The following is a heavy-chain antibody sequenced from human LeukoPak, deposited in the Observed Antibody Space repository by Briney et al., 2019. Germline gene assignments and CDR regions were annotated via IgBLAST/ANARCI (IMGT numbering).Heavy chain of an antibody. D-gene: IGHD2-15*01. J-gene: IGHJ6*03. CDR3: ARAGHSHYYYYYMDV. CDR1: GGSISSGDYY. CDR2: IYYSGST. Sequence: SSETLSLTCTVSGGSISSGDYYWSWIRQPPGKGLEWIGYIYYSGSTYYNPSLKSRVTISVDTSKNQFSLKLSSVTAADTAVYYCARAGHSHYYYYYMDVWGKGTTVTVSS. V-gene: IGHV4-30-4*01.